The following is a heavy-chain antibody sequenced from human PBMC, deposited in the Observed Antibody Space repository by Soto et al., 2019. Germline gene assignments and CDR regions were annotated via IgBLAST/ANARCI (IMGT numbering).Heavy chain of an antibody. J-gene: IGHJ4*02. CDR3: ARVLTVRGVITPREDY. Sequence: QVQLVQSGAEVKKPGSSVKVSCKASGGTFSSSAISWVRQAPGQGLEWMGGIIPIFGTANYAQKFQGRVTITADKSTSTAYMELSSLRSEDTAVYYCARVLTVRGVITPREDYWGQGTLVTVSS. CDR1: GGTFSSSA. D-gene: IGHD3-10*01. CDR2: IIPIFGTA. V-gene: IGHV1-69*06.